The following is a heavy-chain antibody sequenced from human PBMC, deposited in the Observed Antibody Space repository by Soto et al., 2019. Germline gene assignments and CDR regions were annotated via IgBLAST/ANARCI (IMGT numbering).Heavy chain of an antibody. CDR3: ARHGIRSMDFWSGYLTGDYYYYYMDV. CDR2: IYYSGST. CDR1: GGSISSYY. J-gene: IGHJ6*03. Sequence: QVQLQESGPGLVKPSETLSLTCTVSGGSISSYYWSWIRQPPGKGLEWIGYIYYSGSTNYNPSLKSRVTISVDTSKNQFSLKLSSVTAADTAVYYCARHGIRSMDFWSGYLTGDYYYYYMDVWGKGTTVTVSS. D-gene: IGHD3-3*01. V-gene: IGHV4-59*08.